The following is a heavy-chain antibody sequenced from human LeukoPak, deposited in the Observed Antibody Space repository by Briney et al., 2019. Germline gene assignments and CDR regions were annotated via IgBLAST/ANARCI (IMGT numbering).Heavy chain of an antibody. CDR3: AREFSGSNYGFPFDY. Sequence: GGSLRLSCAASGFTFSSYSMNWVRQAPGKGLEWVSYISSSSTIYYADSVKGRFTISRDNAKNSLYLQMNSLRAEDTAVYYCAREFSGSNYGFPFDYWGQGTLVTVSS. D-gene: IGHD1-26*01. J-gene: IGHJ4*02. CDR1: GFTFSSYS. V-gene: IGHV3-48*01. CDR2: ISSSSTI.